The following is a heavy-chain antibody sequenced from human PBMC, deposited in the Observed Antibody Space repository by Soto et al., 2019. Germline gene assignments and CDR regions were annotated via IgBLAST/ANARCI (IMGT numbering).Heavy chain of an antibody. CDR3: VRDVNWGFDS. J-gene: IGHJ5*01. V-gene: IGHV3-48*02. Sequence: EVQLVESGGGLVHPGGSLKLSCAASGFNFDTEPMNWVRQAPGKGLEWVSNIRSGGSATSYADSVKGRFTISRDNGKNSLYLQMNSLRDEDTAVYCCVRDVNWGFDSWGQGTLVTVSS. CDR2: IRSGGSAT. D-gene: IGHD7-27*01. CDR1: GFNFDTEP.